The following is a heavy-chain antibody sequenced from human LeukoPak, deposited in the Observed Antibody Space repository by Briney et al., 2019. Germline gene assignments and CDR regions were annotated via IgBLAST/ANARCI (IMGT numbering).Heavy chain of an antibody. V-gene: IGHV1-69*05. J-gene: IGHJ6*04. D-gene: IGHD3-10*01. Sequence: GASVKVSCKASGGTFSSYAISWVRQAPGQGLEWMGGIILIFGTANYAQKFQGRVTITTDESTSTAYMELSSLRSEDTAVYYCARGPFITMVRGVPLDVWGEGTTVTVSS. CDR2: IILIFGTA. CDR1: GGTFSSYA. CDR3: ARGPFITMVRGVPLDV.